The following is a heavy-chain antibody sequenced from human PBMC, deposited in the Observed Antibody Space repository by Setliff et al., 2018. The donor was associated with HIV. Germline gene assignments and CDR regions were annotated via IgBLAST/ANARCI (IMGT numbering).Heavy chain of an antibody. CDR1: GYSISSGCY. CDR2: MYHTGST. J-gene: IGHJ4*02. Sequence: SETLSLTCAVSGYSISSGCYWGWIRQPPGKGLEWIGSMYHTGSTTYNPSLKSRVTISVHTSKNQFSLKLNSVTAADTAVYYCARQYYYDSSGYHYYFDYWGQGTLVTVSS. CDR3: ARQYYYDSSGYHYYFDY. D-gene: IGHD3-22*01. V-gene: IGHV4-38-2*01.